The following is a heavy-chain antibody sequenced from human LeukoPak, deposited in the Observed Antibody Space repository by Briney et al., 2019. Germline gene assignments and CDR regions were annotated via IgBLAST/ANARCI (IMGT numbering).Heavy chain of an antibody. CDR1: GGTFISYT. D-gene: IGHD3-22*01. Sequence: ASVKVSFKASGGTFISYTISWVRQAPGQGLEWMGRVIPILGIANYSQKFQGRVTITADKSTSTAYMELSSLRSEDTAVYYCARALTYYYDSSGYLDYWGQGTLVTVSS. CDR2: VIPILGIA. CDR3: ARALTYYYDSSGYLDY. V-gene: IGHV1-69*02. J-gene: IGHJ4*02.